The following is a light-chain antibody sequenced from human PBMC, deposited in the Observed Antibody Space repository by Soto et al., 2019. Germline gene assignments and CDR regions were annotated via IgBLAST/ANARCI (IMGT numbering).Light chain of an antibody. CDR3: QQRSNWPPIT. CDR2: DTS. CDR1: QGIGDT. V-gene: IGKV3-15*01. J-gene: IGKJ5*01. Sequence: EVVMRQSPATLSVSPGECATLSFSASQGIGDTLAWYQHKPGQTPRLLIYDTSTRATGVPVRFRGGGSGTEFTLTISGLQSEDFAVYYCQQRSNWPPITFGQGTRLEIK.